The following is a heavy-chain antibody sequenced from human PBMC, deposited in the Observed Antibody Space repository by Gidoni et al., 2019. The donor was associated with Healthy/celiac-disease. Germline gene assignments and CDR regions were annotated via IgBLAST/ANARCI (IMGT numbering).Heavy chain of an antibody. D-gene: IGHD5-18*01. V-gene: IGHV4-61*02. J-gene: IGHJ4*02. CDR2: IYTSGST. Sequence: GRGLEWIGRIYTSGSTNYNPSLKSRVTISVDTSKNQFFLELSPVTAADTAVYYCARESNTAMGTYYFDYWGQGTLVTVSS. CDR3: ARESNTAMGTYYFDY.